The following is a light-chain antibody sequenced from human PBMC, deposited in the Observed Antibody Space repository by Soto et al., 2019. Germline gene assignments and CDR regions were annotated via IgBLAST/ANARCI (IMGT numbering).Light chain of an antibody. CDR1: ISDVGSYNL. J-gene: IGLJ1*01. Sequence: QSALTQPASVSGSPGQSITISCTGTISDVGSYNLVSWYQQHPGKVPKIMIYEASKRPSGAPNRFSGSKSGNTASLTISGLQAEDEADYYCCSYAGSSTWVFGTGTKLTVL. V-gene: IGLV2-23*01. CDR3: CSYAGSSTWV. CDR2: EAS.